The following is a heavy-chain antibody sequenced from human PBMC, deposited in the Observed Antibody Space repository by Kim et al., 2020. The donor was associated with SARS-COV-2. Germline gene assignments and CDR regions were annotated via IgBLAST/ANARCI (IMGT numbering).Heavy chain of an antibody. D-gene: IGHD6-13*01. V-gene: IGHV4-39*01. Sequence: SETLSLTCTVSGGSISSSSYYWGWIRQPPGKGLEWIGSIYYSGSTYYNPSLKSRVTISVDTSKNQFSLKLSSVTAADTAVYYCARHSAYSSSWYRAVGWFDPWGQGTLVTVSS. CDR3: ARHSAYSSSWYRAVGWFDP. J-gene: IGHJ5*02. CDR1: GGSISSSSYY. CDR2: IYYSGST.